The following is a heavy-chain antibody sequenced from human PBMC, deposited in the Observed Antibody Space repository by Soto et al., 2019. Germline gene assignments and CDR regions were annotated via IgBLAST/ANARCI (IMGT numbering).Heavy chain of an antibody. CDR2: ISSSSSYI. J-gene: IGHJ6*02. CDR3: EGGLGVTTAYGMDV. D-gene: IGHD4-4*01. V-gene: IGHV3-21*01. Sequence: PGGSLRLSCAASGFTFSSYSMNWVRQAPGKGLEWVSSISSSSSYIYYADSVKGRFTISRDNAKNSLYLQMNSLRAEDTAVYYCEGGLGVTTAYGMDVWGQGTTVTVSS. CDR1: GFTFSSYS.